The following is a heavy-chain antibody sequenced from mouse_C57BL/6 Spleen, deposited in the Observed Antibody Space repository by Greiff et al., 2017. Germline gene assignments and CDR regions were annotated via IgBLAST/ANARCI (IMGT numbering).Heavy chain of an antibody. V-gene: IGHV5-9*01. D-gene: IGHD2-5*01. CDR1: GFTFSSYT. Sequence: EVKVVESGGGLVKPGGSLKLSCAASGFTFSSYTMSWVRQTPEKRLEWVATISGGGGNTYYTDSVKGRFTISRDNAKNTLYLQMSSLRSEDTALYYCARQGAFYSNPLDYWGQGTTLTVSS. J-gene: IGHJ2*01. CDR2: ISGGGGNT. CDR3: ARQGAFYSNPLDY.